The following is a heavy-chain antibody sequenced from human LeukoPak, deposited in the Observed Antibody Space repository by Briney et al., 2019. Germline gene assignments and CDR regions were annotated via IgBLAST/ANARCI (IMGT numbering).Heavy chain of an antibody. V-gene: IGHV4-59*11. CDR2: IYYSEIT. J-gene: IGHJ4*01. Sequence: SETLSLTCTVSGGSINSHYWSWIRQPPGKGLEWIGYIYYSEITNYNPSLKSRVTISVDTSKNQFSLKLSSVTAADTAVYFCARKDDSGWYFDYWGHGTLVTVSS. D-gene: IGHD6-19*01. CDR1: GGSINSHY. CDR3: ARKDDSGWYFDY.